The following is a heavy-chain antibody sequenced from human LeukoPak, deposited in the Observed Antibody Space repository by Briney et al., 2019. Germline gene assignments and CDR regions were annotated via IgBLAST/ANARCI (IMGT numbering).Heavy chain of an antibody. CDR1: GFTFSSSG. CDR2: LKGNGANT. V-gene: IGHV3-23*01. CDR3: ARKYYYDRSGYSDY. Sequence: GGSLRLSCAASGFTFSSSGMTWVRQAPGKGLEWVAALKGNGANTYYADSVRGRFTISRDNSKNTLYLQMTSLRAEDTAVYYCARKYYYDRSGYSDYWGQGTPVTVSS. J-gene: IGHJ4*02. D-gene: IGHD3-22*01.